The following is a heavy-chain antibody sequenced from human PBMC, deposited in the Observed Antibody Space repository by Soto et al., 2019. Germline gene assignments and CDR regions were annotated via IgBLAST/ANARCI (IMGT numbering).Heavy chain of an antibody. CDR3: ATAMVTIEAYYFDX. V-gene: IGHV4-59*01. CDR2: IYYSGST. Sequence: PSDTLSLTFTVSGGSISSYYWSWIRQPPGKGLEWIVYIYYSGSTNYNPSLKSRVTISVDTSKNQFSLKLSSVTAADTAVYYCATAMVTIEAYYFDXWGQGTLVTVSX. J-gene: IGHJ4*02. CDR1: GGSISSYY. D-gene: IGHD5-18*01.